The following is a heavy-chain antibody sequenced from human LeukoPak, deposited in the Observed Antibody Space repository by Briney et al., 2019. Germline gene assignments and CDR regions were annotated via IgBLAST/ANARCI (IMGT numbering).Heavy chain of an antibody. CDR3: ARGLEIVSGELLGYFDY. J-gene: IGHJ4*02. V-gene: IGHV1-18*01. Sequence: ASVKVSCKASGYTFTSYGISWVRQAPGQGLEWMGWISAYNGNTNYAQKLQGRVTMTTDTSTSTAYMELRSLRSDDTAVYYCARGLEIVSGELLGYFDYWGQGTLVTVSS. CDR2: ISAYNGNT. D-gene: IGHD1-26*01. CDR1: GYTFTSYG.